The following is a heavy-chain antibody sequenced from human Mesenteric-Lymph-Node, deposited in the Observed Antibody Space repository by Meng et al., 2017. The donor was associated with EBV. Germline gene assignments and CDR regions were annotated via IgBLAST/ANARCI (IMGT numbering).Heavy chain of an antibody. J-gene: IGHJ4*02. Sequence: QLILKESGPTLVKPTQTLTLACNFSGFSISTSGVGVGWIRQPPGKALEWLALIYWDDDKRYSPSLKSRLTITKDTSKNQVVLTMTNMDPVDTATYYCAHGQARGAFDYWGQGTLVTVSS. CDR1: GFSISTSGVG. V-gene: IGHV2-5*02. CDR3: AHGQARGAFDY. D-gene: IGHD1-26*01. CDR2: IYWDDDK.